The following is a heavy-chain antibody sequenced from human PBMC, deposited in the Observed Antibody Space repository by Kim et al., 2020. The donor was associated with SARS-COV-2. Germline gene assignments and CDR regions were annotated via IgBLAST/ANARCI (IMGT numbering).Heavy chain of an antibody. CDR3: ARGRGRIWIVVVPAAINWFDL. CDR1: GGSFSGYY. CDR2: INHSGST. V-gene: IGHV4-34*01. Sequence: SETLSLTCAGYGGSFSGYYWSWIRQPPGKGLEWIGEINHSGSTNYNPYLKSRVTRSVDTSKNQFSLKLSSVTAADTAVYYCARGRGRIWIVVVPAAINWFDLWGQGTLVTVSS. D-gene: IGHD2-2*01. J-gene: IGHJ5*02.